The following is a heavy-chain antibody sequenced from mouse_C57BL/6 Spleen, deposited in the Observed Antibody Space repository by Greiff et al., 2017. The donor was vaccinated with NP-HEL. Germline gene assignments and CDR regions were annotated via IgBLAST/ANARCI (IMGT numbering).Heavy chain of an antibody. CDR1: GYAFSSYW. J-gene: IGHJ1*03. Sequence: QVQLQQSGAELVKPGASVKISCKASGYAFSSYWMNWVKQRPGKGLEWIGQIYPGDGDTNYNGKFKGKATLTADKSSSTAYMQLSSLTSEDSAVYFCARTYYYGSSYGYFDVWGTGTTGTVAS. V-gene: IGHV1-80*01. D-gene: IGHD1-1*01. CDR3: ARTYYYGSSYGYFDV. CDR2: IYPGDGDT.